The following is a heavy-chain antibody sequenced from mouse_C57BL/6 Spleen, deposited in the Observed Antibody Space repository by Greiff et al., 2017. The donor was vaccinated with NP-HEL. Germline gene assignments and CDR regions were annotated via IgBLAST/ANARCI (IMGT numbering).Heavy chain of an antibody. J-gene: IGHJ3*01. Sequence: QVQLQQPGAELVKPGASVKMSCKASGYTFTSYWITWVKQRPGQGLEWIGDIYPGSGSTNYNEKFKSKATLTVDTSSSTAYMQLSSLTSEDSAVYYCARCHYDYSWFAYWGQGTLVTVSA. V-gene: IGHV1-55*01. CDR3: ARCHYDYSWFAY. CDR2: IYPGSGST. CDR1: GYTFTSYW. D-gene: IGHD2-4*01.